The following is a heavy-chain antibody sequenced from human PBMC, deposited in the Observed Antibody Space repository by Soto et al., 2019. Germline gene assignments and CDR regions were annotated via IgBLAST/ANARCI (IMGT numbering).Heavy chain of an antibody. CDR1: GYSFTSYW. CDR3: ARLVVVPAAMERKRYYYYGMDV. Sequence: GESLKISCKASGYSFTSYWIGWVRQMPGKGLEWMGIIYPGDSDTRYSPSFQGQVTISADKSISTAYLQWSSLKASDTAMYYCARLVVVPAAMERKRYYYYGMDVWGQGTTVTVSS. J-gene: IGHJ6*02. D-gene: IGHD2-2*01. CDR2: IYPGDSDT. V-gene: IGHV5-51*01.